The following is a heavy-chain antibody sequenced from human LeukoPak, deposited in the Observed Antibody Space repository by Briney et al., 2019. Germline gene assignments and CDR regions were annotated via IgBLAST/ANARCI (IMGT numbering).Heavy chain of an antibody. Sequence: GGSLRLSCAASGFTFSNAWMSWVRQAPGKGLEWVSHISSDGNTESYVDAPRGRFTMSRDNAKNSLFLLINSLRVEDTAVYYCARDSVNGPFVISLDLWGQGALVTVSS. CDR3: ARDSVNGPFVISLDL. CDR2: ISSDGNTE. CDR1: GFTFSNAW. D-gene: IGHD2-8*01. V-gene: IGHV3-11*04. J-gene: IGHJ4*02.